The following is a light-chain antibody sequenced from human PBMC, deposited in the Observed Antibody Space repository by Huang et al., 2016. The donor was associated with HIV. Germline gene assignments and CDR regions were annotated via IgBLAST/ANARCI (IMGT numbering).Light chain of an antibody. CDR1: QSSSTY. CDR2: AAS. V-gene: IGKV1-39*01. CDR3: QQTYSPPWT. J-gene: IGKJ1*01. Sequence: DIQMTQSPSSLSASVGDRVTITCRASQSSSTYLNWYQQRPGKAPRLLIYAASSLQSGVPARFRGGGSGTGFTLTISSLQIEDLATYCCQQTYSPPWTFGQGTKVEIK.